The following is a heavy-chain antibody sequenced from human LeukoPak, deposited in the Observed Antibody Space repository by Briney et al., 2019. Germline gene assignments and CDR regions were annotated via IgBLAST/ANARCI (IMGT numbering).Heavy chain of an antibody. V-gene: IGHV3-15*01. CDR1: GFTFSKAW. Sequence: GGSLRLSCAASGFTFSKAWMSWVRQAPGEGLEWVGRIQSKSDGGTTAYPAPVKGRFTISRDDSKGMLYLQMNSLKIEDTAMYYCTTELWFGELLRDYWGQGALVTVSS. CDR2: IQSKSDGGTT. J-gene: IGHJ4*02. D-gene: IGHD3-10*01. CDR3: TTELWFGELLRDY.